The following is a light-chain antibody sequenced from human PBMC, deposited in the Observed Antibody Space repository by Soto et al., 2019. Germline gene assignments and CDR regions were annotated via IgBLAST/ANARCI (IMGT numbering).Light chain of an antibody. Sequence: EIVLTQSPGTLSLSPWERATLSCRASQSVSNNYLAWYQQKPGQAPRLLIYGASNRATGIPDRFSGSGSGTDFTLTISSLEPEDFAVYYCQQRNSWPLTFGGGTKVDIK. CDR3: QQRNSWPLT. CDR1: QSVSNNY. V-gene: IGKV3D-20*02. CDR2: GAS. J-gene: IGKJ4*01.